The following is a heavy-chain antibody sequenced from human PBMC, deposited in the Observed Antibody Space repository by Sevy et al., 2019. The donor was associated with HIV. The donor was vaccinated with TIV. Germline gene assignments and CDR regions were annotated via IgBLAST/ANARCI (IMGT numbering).Heavy chain of an antibody. J-gene: IGHJ4*02. D-gene: IGHD3-10*02. CDR3: ARDFGAYNYVPGHY. Sequence: GGSLRLSCVASGFTFSTHALHWVRQAPCRGLEWVEVTSYDGVKTYYADSVKGRFTISRDDSKNTLFLQMNSLRPEDTAVYYCARDFGAYNYVPGHYWGQGTLVTVSS. V-gene: IGHV3-30*01. CDR2: TSYDGVKT. CDR1: GFTFSTHA.